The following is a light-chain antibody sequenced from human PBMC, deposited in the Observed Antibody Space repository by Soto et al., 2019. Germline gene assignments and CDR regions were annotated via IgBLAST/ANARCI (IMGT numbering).Light chain of an antibody. V-gene: IGKV3-20*01. Sequence: EIVLTQSPGNLSLYPGERATLSCRASQTVSSAYLGWYQQKPGQAPRLLIYGTSSRATGIPDRFSGSGSGTDFTLTISRLEPEDFAVYYCQQYDSFPLIAFGQGTRLEIK. CDR2: GTS. CDR1: QTVSSAY. J-gene: IGKJ5*01. CDR3: QQYDSFPLIA.